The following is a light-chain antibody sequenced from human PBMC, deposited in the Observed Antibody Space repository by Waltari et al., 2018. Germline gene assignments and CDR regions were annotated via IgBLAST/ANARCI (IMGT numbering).Light chain of an antibody. V-gene: IGLV1-51*02. CDR2: DNN. CDR1: RSNIGNHY. CDR3: ASYDSDLDDVP. Sequence: VLTQPPSVSAAPGQRVTISCSGSRSNIGNHYVYWYQQLPGTAPRLLIYDNNQRPSGIPDRFSGSKSGTSATLGITGLQTGDEADYYCASYDSDLDDVPFGGGTKLTVL. J-gene: IGLJ2*01.